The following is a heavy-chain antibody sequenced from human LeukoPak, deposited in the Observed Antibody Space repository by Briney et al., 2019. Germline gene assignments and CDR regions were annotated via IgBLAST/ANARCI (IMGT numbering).Heavy chain of an antibody. CDR2: TKIKTDDGTP. V-gene: IGHV3-15*01. J-gene: IGHJ4*02. D-gene: IGHD1-1*01. CDR3: ISGGGTADY. CDR1: GFTFSNAW. Sequence: GGSLRLSYAASGFTFSNAWMNWMGWVRQAPGKGLEWVGLTKIKTDDGTPDYAALVKGRFTISRDDSKNTVYLEMNSLETEDTAVYYCISGGGTADYWGQGTLVSVSS.